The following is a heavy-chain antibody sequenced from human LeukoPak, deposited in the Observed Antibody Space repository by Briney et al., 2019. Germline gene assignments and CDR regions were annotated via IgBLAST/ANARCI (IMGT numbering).Heavy chain of an antibody. D-gene: IGHD2-15*01. Sequence: ASVKVSCKTSGYTFTDYYMHWVRQAPGQGLEWMGWINPNSGGTNYAQKFQGRVTMTRDTSISTAYMELSSLRSDDTAVYYCARGQVPLVVIAFDIWGQGTMVTVSS. V-gene: IGHV1-2*02. CDR1: GYTFTDYY. J-gene: IGHJ3*02. CDR3: ARGQVPLVVIAFDI. CDR2: INPNSGGT.